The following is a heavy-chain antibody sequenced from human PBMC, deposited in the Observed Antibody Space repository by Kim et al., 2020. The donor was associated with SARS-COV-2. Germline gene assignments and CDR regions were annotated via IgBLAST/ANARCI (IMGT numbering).Heavy chain of an antibody. CDR3: AREVVGRITMVRGPRDYNYYGMDV. D-gene: IGHD3-10*01. CDR2: INPSGGST. J-gene: IGHJ6*02. V-gene: IGHV1-46*01. Sequence: ASVKVSCKASGYTFTSYYIHWVRQAPGQGLEWMGIINPSGGSTNYAQKFQGRVTMTRDTSTSTVYMELSSLRSEDTAVYHCAREVVGRITMVRGPRDYNYYGMDVWGQGTTVTVSS. CDR1: GYTFTSYY.